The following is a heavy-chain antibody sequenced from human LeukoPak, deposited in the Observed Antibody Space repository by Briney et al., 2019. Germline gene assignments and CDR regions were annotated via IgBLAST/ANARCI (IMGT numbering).Heavy chain of an antibody. CDR2: IGTAGDT. D-gene: IGHD6-19*01. Sequence: GGSLRLSCAASGFTFSSYDMHWVRQAPGKGLEWVSAIGTAGDTYYPGSVKGRFTISRENAKNSLYLQMNSLRAGDTAVYYCARGGYSSGWANDYWGQGTLVTVSS. CDR1: GFTFSSYD. V-gene: IGHV3-13*01. CDR3: ARGGYSSGWANDY. J-gene: IGHJ4*02.